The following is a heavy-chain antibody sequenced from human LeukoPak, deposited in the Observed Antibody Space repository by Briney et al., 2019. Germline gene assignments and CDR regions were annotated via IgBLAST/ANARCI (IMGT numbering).Heavy chain of an antibody. CDR1: GGSIISYC. D-gene: IGHD1-1*01. V-gene: IGHV4-59*01. J-gene: IGHJ6*02. Sequence: SETLSLTCTVSGGSIISYCWTWIRQPPREGLECIGYIYYSGSTNYNPSLKSRVTISVDTSKNQFSLKLSSVTAAGTAVYYCAREADDDGMDVWGQGTTVTVSS. CDR3: AREADDDGMDV. CDR2: IYYSGST.